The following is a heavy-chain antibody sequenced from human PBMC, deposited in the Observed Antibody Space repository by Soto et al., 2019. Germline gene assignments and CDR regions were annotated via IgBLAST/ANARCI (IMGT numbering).Heavy chain of an antibody. CDR2: IDWADDK. V-gene: IGHV2-70*01. CDR3: SRAVGGFTYGYPDY. CDR1: GFSLSTTGMC. D-gene: IGHD5-18*01. J-gene: IGHJ4*02. Sequence: GSGATLVNPTHTLTLTCTFSGFSLSTTGMCVSWIRQPPGKALEWLALIDWADDKYYSTSLKTRLTISKDTSKNQVVLTMTNVEPVDTATYFCSRAVGGFTYGYPDYWGQGTLVTVS.